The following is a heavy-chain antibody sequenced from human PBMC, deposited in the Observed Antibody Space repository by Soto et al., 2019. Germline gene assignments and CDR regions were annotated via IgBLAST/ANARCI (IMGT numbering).Heavy chain of an antibody. J-gene: IGHJ4*02. Sequence: ASVKVSCKASGYTFTMYGISGVRQSPGQGLEWMGWISAYNGNTNYAQKLQGRVTMTTDTSTSTAYMELRSLRSDDTAVYYCARDDTIFVGSDYWGQGTLVTVSS. CDR3: ARDDTIFVGSDY. CDR2: ISAYNGNT. D-gene: IGHD3-3*01. CDR1: GYTFTMYG. V-gene: IGHV1-18*04.